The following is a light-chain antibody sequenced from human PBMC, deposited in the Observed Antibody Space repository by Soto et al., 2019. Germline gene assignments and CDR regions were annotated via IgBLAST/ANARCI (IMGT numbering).Light chain of an antibody. CDR1: QSFGGL. J-gene: IGKJ5*01. CDR2: DAY. Sequence: EVVWTQSPATLSLSPGERATLSCRASQSFGGLLAWYQQKPGQAPRLLIYDAYNRATGIPPRFSGSGSGTDFTLTISSLEPEDSAVYYCQQRHMWPITFGQGTRLEI. CDR3: QQRHMWPIT. V-gene: IGKV3-11*01.